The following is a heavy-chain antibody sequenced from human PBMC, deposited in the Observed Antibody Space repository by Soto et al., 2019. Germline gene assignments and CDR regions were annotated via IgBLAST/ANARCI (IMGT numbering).Heavy chain of an antibody. CDR1: GFTFSNAW. V-gene: IGHV3-15*01. CDR3: TTASSWFQHYYYYYYMDV. D-gene: IGHD6-13*01. J-gene: IGHJ6*03. Sequence: GGSLRLSCAASGFTFSNAWMSWVRQAPGKGLEWVGRIKSKTDGGTTDYAAPVKGRFTIQRDDSKNTLYLQMNSLKTEDTAVYYCTTASSWFQHYYYYYYMDVWGKGTTVTVSS. CDR2: IKSKTDGGTT.